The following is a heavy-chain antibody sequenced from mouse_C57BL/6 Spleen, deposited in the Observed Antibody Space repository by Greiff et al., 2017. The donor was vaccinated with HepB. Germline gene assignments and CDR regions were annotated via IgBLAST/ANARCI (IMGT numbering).Heavy chain of an antibody. CDR1: GFNIKDYY. J-gene: IGHJ2*01. CDR2: IDPEDGDT. D-gene: IGHD2-2*01. CDR3: TTPIYYGYDDDY. V-gene: IGHV14-1*01. Sequence: EVQLQQSGAELVRPGASVKLSCTASGFNIKDYYMHWVKQRPEQGLEWSGRIDPEDGDTEYAPKFQGKATMTADTSSNTAYLQLSSLTSEDTAVYYCTTPIYYGYDDDYWGQGTTLTVSS.